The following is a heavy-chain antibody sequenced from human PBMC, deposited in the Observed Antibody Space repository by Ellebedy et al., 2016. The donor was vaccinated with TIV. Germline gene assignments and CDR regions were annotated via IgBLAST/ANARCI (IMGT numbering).Heavy chain of an antibody. V-gene: IGHV3-53*01. CDR3: AIDAAGNGGKLDY. Sequence: GESLKISCAASGFTVTTNYMNWVRQAPGKGLEWVSVIFSAADGGETHYADSVKGRCTLSRDSSKNTLYLQMNSLRAEDTALYYCAIDAAGNGGKLDYWGQGALVTVSS. CDR1: GFTVTTNY. D-gene: IGHD4-23*01. CDR2: IFSAADGGET. J-gene: IGHJ4*02.